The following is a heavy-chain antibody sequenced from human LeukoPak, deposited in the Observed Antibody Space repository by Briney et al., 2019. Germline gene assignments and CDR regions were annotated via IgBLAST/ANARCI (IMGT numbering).Heavy chain of an antibody. CDR1: GYTFTSYY. CDR3: ARIRDGYNDAYDI. V-gene: IGHV1-46*01. D-gene: IGHD5-24*01. CDR2: INPSDGST. J-gene: IGHJ3*02. Sequence: ASVKVSCKASGYTFTSYYMHLVRQAPGQGFEWVAIINPSDGSTTNSQKFQGRVTMTRDTSTSTVYMELSGLRSEDTALYYCARIRDGYNDAYDIWGQGTMVTVSS.